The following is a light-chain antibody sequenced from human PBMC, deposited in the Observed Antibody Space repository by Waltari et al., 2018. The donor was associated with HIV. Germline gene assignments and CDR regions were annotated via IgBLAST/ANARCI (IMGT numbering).Light chain of an antibody. CDR1: QSISNN. CDR2: GAS. J-gene: IGKJ4*01. V-gene: IGKV3-15*01. Sequence: EIVMTQSPVTLSVSPGERATLSCRASQSISNNLAWYQQNPGQAPRLLIYGASTKDTAIPARFSGSGSGTEFTLTISSLQSEDFAVYYCQQYNDFPLTFGGGTKVEIK. CDR3: QQYNDFPLT.